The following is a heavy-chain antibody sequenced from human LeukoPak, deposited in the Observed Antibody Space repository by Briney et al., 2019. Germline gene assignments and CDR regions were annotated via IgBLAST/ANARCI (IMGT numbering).Heavy chain of an antibody. J-gene: IGHJ4*02. D-gene: IGHD3-22*01. CDR3: TTDFRYYYDSSGFDY. CDR2: IKSKTDGGTT. Sequence: GGSLRLSCAASGFTFSDYYMSWIRQAPGKGLEWVGRIKSKTDGGTTDYAAPVKGRFTISRDDSKNTLYLQMNSLKTEDTAVYYCTTDFRYYYDSSGFDYWGQGTLVTVSS. V-gene: IGHV3-15*01. CDR1: GFTFSDYY.